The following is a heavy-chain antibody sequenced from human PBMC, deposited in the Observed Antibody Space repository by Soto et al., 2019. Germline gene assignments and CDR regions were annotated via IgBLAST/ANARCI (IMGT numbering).Heavy chain of an antibody. CDR3: ARTLTDSRDGYNSIPFDY. CDR2: IYYSGST. V-gene: IGHV4-31*03. Sequence: LSLTCTVSGGSISSGGYYWSWIRQHPGKGLEWIGYIYYSGSTYYNPSLKSRVTISVDTSKNQFSLKLSSVTAADTAVYYCARTLTDSRDGYNSIPFDYWGQGTLVTVSS. D-gene: IGHD5-12*01. CDR1: GGSISSGGYY. J-gene: IGHJ4*02.